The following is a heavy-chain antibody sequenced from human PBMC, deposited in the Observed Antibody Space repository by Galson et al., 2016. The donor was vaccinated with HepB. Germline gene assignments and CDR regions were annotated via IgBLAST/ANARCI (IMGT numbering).Heavy chain of an antibody. CDR2: INHRGNS. J-gene: IGHJ6*02. Sequence: SETLSLTCGVNGGHFSGYFWTWIRQTPGKGLEWLGEINHRGNSNYNPSLTSRVAISVHSSKYQFSLQLNSVTAADTAVYYCARRSPIFPGAIDVWGQGTTVIVSS. CDR1: GGHFSGYF. D-gene: IGHD2-21*01. V-gene: IGHV4-34*01. CDR3: ARRSPIFPGAIDV.